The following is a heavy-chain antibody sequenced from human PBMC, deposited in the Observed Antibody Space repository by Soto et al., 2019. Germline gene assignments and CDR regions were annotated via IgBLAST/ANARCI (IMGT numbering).Heavy chain of an antibody. D-gene: IGHD5-18*01. Sequence: SETLSLTCTVSGGSISSYYWSWIRQPPGKGLEWIGYIDHSGGTNYNPSLKSRVTISLDASKNQISLKLSSVSAADTAVYFCARGVAEYSYGYILWRHGTLVTVSS. CDR1: GGSISSYY. V-gene: IGHV4-59*01. J-gene: IGHJ4*01. CDR2: IDHSGGT. CDR3: ARGVAEYSYGYIL.